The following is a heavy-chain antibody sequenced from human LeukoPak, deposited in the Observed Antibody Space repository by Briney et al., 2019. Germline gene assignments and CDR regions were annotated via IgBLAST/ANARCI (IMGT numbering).Heavy chain of an antibody. CDR2: IYYSGST. D-gene: IGHD3-10*01. CDR1: GGSISSSSYY. V-gene: IGHV4-39*07. CDR3: ARVRYGSGSYSGNYYFDY. J-gene: IGHJ4*02. Sequence: SETLSLTCTVSGGSISSSSYYWGWIRQPPGKGLEWIGSIYYSGSTYYNPSLKSRVTISVDTSKNQFSLKLSSVTAADTAVYYCARVRYGSGSYSGNYYFDYWGQGTLVTVSS.